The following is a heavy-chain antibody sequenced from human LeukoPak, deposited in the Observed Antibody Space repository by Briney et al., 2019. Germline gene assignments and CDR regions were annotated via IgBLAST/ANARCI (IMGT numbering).Heavy chain of an antibody. Sequence: GGSLRLSCAASGFTFDDYAMHWVRQAPGKGLEWVSGISWNSGSIGYADSVKGRFTISRDNAKNSLYLQMNSLRAVDMALYYCAKGPSYDFGTFDYWGQGTLVAVSS. J-gene: IGHJ4*02. CDR1: GFTFDDYA. D-gene: IGHD3-3*01. V-gene: IGHV3-9*03. CDR3: AKGPSYDFGTFDY. CDR2: ISWNSGSI.